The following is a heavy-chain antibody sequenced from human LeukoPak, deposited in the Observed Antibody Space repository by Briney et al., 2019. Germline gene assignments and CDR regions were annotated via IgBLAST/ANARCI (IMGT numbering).Heavy chain of an antibody. V-gene: IGHV1-69*13. J-gene: IGHJ6*03. CDR3: ARDGLQYLTPYYYMDV. CDR2: IIPIFGTA. Sequence: APVKVSCKASGGTFSSYAISWVRQAPGQGLEWMGGIIPIFGTANYAQKFQGRVTITADESTSTAYMELSSLRSEDTAVYYCARDGLQYLTPYYYMDVWGKGTTVTVPS. CDR1: GGTFSSYA. D-gene: IGHD4-11*01.